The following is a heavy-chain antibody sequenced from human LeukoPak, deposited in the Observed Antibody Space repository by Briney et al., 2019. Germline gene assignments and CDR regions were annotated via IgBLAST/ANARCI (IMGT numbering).Heavy chain of an antibody. Sequence: GRSLRLSCAASGFTFSSYAMHWVRQAPGKGLEWVAVISYDGSNKYYADSVKGRFTISRDNSKNTLYLQMNSLRAEDTAVYYCASSIVATMLWGQGTLVTVSS. CDR3: ASSIVATML. V-gene: IGHV3-30*04. J-gene: IGHJ4*02. CDR1: GFTFSSYA. D-gene: IGHD5-12*01. CDR2: ISYDGSNK.